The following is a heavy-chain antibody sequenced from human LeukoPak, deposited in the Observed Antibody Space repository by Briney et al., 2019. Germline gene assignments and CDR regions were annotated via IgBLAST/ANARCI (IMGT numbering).Heavy chain of an antibody. Sequence: PGGSLRLSCAASGFTLSSYAMHWVRQAPGKGLEWVAVISYDGSNKYYADSVKGRFTISRDNSKNTLYLQMNSLRAEDTAVYYCARYSSGWYMDYWGQGTLVTVSS. CDR3: ARYSSGWYMDY. V-gene: IGHV3-30-3*01. CDR1: GFTLSSYA. J-gene: IGHJ4*02. D-gene: IGHD6-19*01. CDR2: ISYDGSNK.